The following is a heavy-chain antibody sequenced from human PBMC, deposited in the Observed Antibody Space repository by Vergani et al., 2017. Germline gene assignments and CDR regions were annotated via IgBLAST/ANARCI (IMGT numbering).Heavy chain of an antibody. CDR2: ISWNSGSI. J-gene: IGHJ6*02. Sequence: EVQLVESGGGLVQPGRSLRLSCAASGFTFDDYAMHWVRQAPGKGLEWVSGISWNSGSIGYADSVKGRFTISRDNAKNSLYLQMNSLRAEDMALYYCARKHISNYYDSSGYYYMGYYYGMDVWGQGTTVTVSS. CDR3: ARKHISNYYDSSGYYYMGYYYGMDV. V-gene: IGHV3-9*03. CDR1: GFTFDDYA. D-gene: IGHD3-22*01.